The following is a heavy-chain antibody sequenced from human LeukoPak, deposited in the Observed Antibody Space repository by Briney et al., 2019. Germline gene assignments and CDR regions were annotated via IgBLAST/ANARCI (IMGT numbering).Heavy chain of an antibody. V-gene: IGHV3-21*01. CDR2: ISSSSSYI. D-gene: IGHD1-7*01. CDR3: ARGWNSDYFDY. CDR1: GFTFSSYS. J-gene: IGHJ4*02. Sequence: GGSLRLSCAASGFTFSSYSINWVRQAPGKGLEWVSSISSSSSYIYYAGSVKGRFTISRDNAKNSLYLQMNSLRAEDTAVYYCARGWNSDYFDYWGQGTLVTVSS.